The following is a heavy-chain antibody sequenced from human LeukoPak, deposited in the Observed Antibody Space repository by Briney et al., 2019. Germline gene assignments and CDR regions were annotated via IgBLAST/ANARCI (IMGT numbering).Heavy chain of an antibody. CDR3: ARAVDLYYYDSSGYLVRYY. D-gene: IGHD3-22*01. CDR2: IYSGGST. J-gene: IGHJ4*02. V-gene: IGHV3-53*01. Sequence: GGSLRLSCAASGFTVSSNYMSWVRQAPGKGLEWVSVIYSGGSTYYADSVKGRFTISRDNSKNTLYLQMNSLRAEDTAVYYCARAVDLYYYDSSGYLVRYYWGQGTLVTVSS. CDR1: GFTVSSNY.